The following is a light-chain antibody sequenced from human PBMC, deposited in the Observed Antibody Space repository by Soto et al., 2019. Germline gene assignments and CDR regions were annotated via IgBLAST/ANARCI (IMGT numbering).Light chain of an antibody. CDR3: QQYDNWPWT. J-gene: IGKJ1*01. V-gene: IGKV3D-7*01. CDR2: GAS. Sequence: EIVLTQSPVTLSLSPGERATLSCRTSQTVSRMYLSWFQQKPGQAPRLLIYGASRRATGLPARFSGSGSGTDFTLTISSLQSEDFAVYYCQQYDNWPWTFGQGTKVDIK. CDR1: QTVSRMY.